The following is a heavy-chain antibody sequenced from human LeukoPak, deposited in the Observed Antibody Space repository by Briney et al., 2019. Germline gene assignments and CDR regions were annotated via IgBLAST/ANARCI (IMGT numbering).Heavy chain of an antibody. D-gene: IGHD4-17*01. Sequence: SETLSLTCTVSGGSISSSSYYWGWIRQPPGKGLERIGSIYYSGSTYYNPSLKSRVTISVDTSKNQFSLKLSSVTAADTAVYYCARHSVTTVLFRYWGQGTLVTVSS. J-gene: IGHJ4*02. V-gene: IGHV4-39*01. CDR1: GGSISSSSYY. CDR2: IYYSGST. CDR3: ARHSVTTVLFRY.